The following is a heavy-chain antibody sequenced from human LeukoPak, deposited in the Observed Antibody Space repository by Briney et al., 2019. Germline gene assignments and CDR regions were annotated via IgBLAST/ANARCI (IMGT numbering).Heavy chain of an antibody. CDR2: ISSSASTI. V-gene: IGHV3-48*03. J-gene: IGHJ4*02. CDR1: GFTFRNYE. D-gene: IGHD3-10*01. CDR3: ARKSGDLDY. Sequence: GGSLRLSCAASGFTFRNYEMTWVRQAPGRGRERVSYISSSASTIYYADSVRGRFTISRDNAKNSLYLQMNSLRAEDTAVYYCARKSGDLDYWGQGTLVTVSS.